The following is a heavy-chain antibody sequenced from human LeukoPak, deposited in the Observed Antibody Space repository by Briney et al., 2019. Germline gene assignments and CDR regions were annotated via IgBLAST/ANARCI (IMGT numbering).Heavy chain of an antibody. CDR3: ARTHFASRGWFDP. CDR2: INYSGST. V-gene: IGHV4-39*07. J-gene: IGHJ5*02. Sequence: SETLSLTCTVSGGSISSSSYYWGWIRQPPGKGLEWIGNINYSGSTYYNPSVKSRVTLSVDVSKNRFSLNLTSVTAADTALYFCARTHFASRGWFDPWGQGVQVIVSS. CDR1: GGSISSSSYY. D-gene: IGHD3-3*02.